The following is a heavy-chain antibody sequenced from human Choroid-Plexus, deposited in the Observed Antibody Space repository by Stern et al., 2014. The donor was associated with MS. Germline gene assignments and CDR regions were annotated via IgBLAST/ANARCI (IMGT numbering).Heavy chain of an antibody. J-gene: IGHJ5*02. CDR1: GFTLGSCA. CDR2: VSYDGSKK. CDR3: AKDRQYLTYFFDH. D-gene: IGHD2/OR15-2a*01. V-gene: IGHV3-30*18. Sequence: VQLVESGGGVVQPGRPLRLSCVASGFTLGSCAMHWVRQAPGKGLERVAGVSYDGSKKYYADSVKGRFTISRDNSQNTLYMQMSSLRPEDTAVYYCAKDRQYLTYFFDHWGQGSLVTVSS.